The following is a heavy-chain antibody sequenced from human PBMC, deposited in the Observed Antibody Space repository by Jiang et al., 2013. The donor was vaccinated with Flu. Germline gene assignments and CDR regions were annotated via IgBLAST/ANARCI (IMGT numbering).Heavy chain of an antibody. CDR3: ARDLTLMVTADVIDYYYGMDV. CDR2: IWYDGSNK. CDR1: GFTFSSYG. V-gene: IGHV3-33*01. D-gene: IGHD2-21*02. J-gene: IGHJ6*02. Sequence: VQLVESGGGVVQPGRSLRLSCAASGFTFSSYGMHWVRQAPGKGLEWVAVIWYDGSNKYYADSVKGRFTISRDNSKNTLYLQMNSLRAEDTAVYYCARDLTLMVTADVIDYYYGMDVWGQGTTVTVSS.